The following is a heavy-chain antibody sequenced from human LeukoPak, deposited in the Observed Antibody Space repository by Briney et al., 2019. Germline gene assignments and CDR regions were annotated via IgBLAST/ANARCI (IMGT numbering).Heavy chain of an antibody. J-gene: IGHJ4*02. D-gene: IGHD6-19*01. V-gene: IGHV1-18*01. Sequence: GASVKVSCKASGYTFTSYGISWVRQAPGQGLEWMGWISAYNGNTNYAQKLQGKVTMTTDTSTSTAYMGLRSLRSDDTAVYYCARDRVLDGKQWLPNDYWGQGTLVTVSS. CDR1: GYTFTSYG. CDR2: ISAYNGNT. CDR3: ARDRVLDGKQWLPNDY.